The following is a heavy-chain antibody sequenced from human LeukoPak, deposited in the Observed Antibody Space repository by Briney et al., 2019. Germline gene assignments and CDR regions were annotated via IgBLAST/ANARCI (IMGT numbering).Heavy chain of an antibody. CDR1: GGTFISYA. D-gene: IGHD2-21*02. V-gene: IGHV1-69*01. Sequence: SVKVSCKASGGTFISYAISWVRQAPGQGLEWMGGIIPIFGTANYAQKFQGRVTITADESTSTAYMELSSLRSEDTAVYYCARVVTAIGGFDYWGQGTLVTVSS. CDR3: ARVVTAIGGFDY. J-gene: IGHJ4*02. CDR2: IIPIFGTA.